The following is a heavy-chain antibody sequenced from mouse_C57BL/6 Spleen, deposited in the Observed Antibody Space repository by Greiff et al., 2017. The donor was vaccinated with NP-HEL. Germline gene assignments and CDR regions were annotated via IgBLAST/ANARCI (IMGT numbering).Heavy chain of an antibody. Sequence: QVQLQQSGAELARPGASVKLSCKASGYTFTSYGISWVKQRTGQGLEWIGEIYPRSGNTYYNEKFKGKATLTADKSSSTAYMELRSLTSEDSAVYFCAREGDTYHGGGYWGQGTTLTVSS. J-gene: IGHJ2*01. CDR1: GYTFTSYG. V-gene: IGHV1-81*01. CDR3: AREGDTYHGGGY. CDR2: IYPRSGNT. D-gene: IGHD1-1*01.